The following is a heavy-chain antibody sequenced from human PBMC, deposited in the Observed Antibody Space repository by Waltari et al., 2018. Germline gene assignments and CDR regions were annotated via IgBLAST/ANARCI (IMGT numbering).Heavy chain of an antibody. J-gene: IGHJ4*02. Sequence: EVQLVESGGVVVQPGGSLRLSCADSGFTFADYTMHWVRQAPGKGLEWVSLISWDGGSTYYADSVKGRFTISRDNSKNSLYLQMNSLRTEDTALYYCAAQQLALDYWGQGTLVTVSS. CDR2: ISWDGGST. CDR3: AAQQLALDY. D-gene: IGHD6-13*01. CDR1: GFTFADYT. V-gene: IGHV3-43*01.